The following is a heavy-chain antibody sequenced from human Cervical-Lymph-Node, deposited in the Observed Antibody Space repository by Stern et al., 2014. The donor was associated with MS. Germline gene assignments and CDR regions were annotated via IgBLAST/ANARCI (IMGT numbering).Heavy chain of an antibody. Sequence: QVQLMQSGGGVVQPGRSLRLSCAASGFTFSSYAMHWVRQAPGKGLEWVAVISYDGSNKYYADSVKGRFTISRDNSKNTLYLQMNSLRAEDTAVYYCARDWTGENYFDYWGQGTLVTVSS. J-gene: IGHJ4*02. V-gene: IGHV3-30*01. CDR3: ARDWTGENYFDY. D-gene: IGHD3/OR15-3a*01. CDR2: ISYDGSNK. CDR1: GFTFSSYA.